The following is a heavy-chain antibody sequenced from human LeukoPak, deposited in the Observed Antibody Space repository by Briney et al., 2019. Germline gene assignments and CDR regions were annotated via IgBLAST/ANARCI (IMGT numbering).Heavy chain of an antibody. CDR2: IYYTGST. V-gene: IGHV4-39*01. CDR3: ERFFPWGARQTRELEYYYYYGMDV. Sequence: WIGRIYYTGSTYYNSSLKNRYTISVDTSKNQFSLKLSSVTAADAAVYYCERFFPWGARQTRELEYYYYYGMDVWGQGTTVTVSS. D-gene: IGHD7-27*01. J-gene: IGHJ6*02.